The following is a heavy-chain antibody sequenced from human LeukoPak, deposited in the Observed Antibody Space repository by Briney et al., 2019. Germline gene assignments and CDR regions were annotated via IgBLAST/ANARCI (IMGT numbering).Heavy chain of an antibody. V-gene: IGHV3-23*01. CDR1: GFTYISYA. Sequence: PGGSLRLSCAASGFTYISYAMSWVRQAPGKGQEWVSGISGSGGSTYYADSVKGRFTISRDNSKNTLYLQMNSLRAEDTAVYYCAKALRAYYFDYWGQGTLVTVSS. J-gene: IGHJ4*02. CDR2: ISGSGGST. CDR3: AKALRAYYFDY.